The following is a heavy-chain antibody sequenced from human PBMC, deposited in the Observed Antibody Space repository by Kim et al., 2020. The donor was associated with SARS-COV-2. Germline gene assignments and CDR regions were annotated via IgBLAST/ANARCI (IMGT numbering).Heavy chain of an antibody. J-gene: IGHJ6*01. Sequence: SVKVSCKASGGTFSSYAISWVRQAPGQGLEWMGGIIPIFGTANYAQKFQGRVTITADESTSTAYMELSSLRSEDTAVYYCSTAWVRSYGFYYYGMDVWGQGTTLTVSS. CDR3: STAWVRSYGFYYYGMDV. CDR2: IIPIFGTA. CDR1: GGTFSSYA. D-gene: IGHD1-26*01. V-gene: IGHV1-69*13.